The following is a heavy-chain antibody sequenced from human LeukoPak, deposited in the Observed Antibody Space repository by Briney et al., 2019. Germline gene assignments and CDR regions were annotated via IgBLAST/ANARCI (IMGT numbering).Heavy chain of an antibody. CDR3: ARGPRGMDV. CDR2: INHSGST. Sequence: SETLSLTCAVYGGSFSGYYWSWIRQPPGKGLEWIGEINHSGSTNYNPSLKSRVTISVDTSKNQFSLKLSSVTAADTAVYYCARGPRGMDVWGQGTTVTVS. V-gene: IGHV4-34*01. J-gene: IGHJ6*02. CDR1: GGSFSGYY.